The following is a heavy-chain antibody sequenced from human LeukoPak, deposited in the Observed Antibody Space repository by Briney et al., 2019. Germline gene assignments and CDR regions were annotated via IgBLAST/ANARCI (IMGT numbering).Heavy chain of an antibody. CDR1: GFTFSSYA. CDR2: IRYDGSNK. D-gene: IGHD4-17*01. CDR3: ASSSVTVTTSVVY. Sequence: GGSLRLSCAASGFTFSSYAMSWVRQAPGKGLEWVAFIRYDGSNKYYADSVKGRFTISRDNSKNTLYLQMNSLRAEDTAVYYCASSSVTVTTSVVYWGQGTLVTVSS. J-gene: IGHJ4*02. V-gene: IGHV3-30*02.